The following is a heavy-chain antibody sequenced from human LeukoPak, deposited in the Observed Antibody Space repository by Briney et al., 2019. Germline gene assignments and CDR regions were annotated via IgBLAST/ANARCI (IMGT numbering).Heavy chain of an antibody. CDR2: IIPIFGTA. V-gene: IGHV1-69*13. CDR3: ARSVGYSSSSDYYYGMDV. D-gene: IGHD6-6*01. Sequence: GASVTVSCKASGGTFSSYAISWVRQAPGQGLEWMGGIIPIFGTANYAQKFQGRVTITADESTSTAYMELSSLRSEDTAVYYCARSVGYSSSSDYYYGMDVWGQGTTVTVSS. CDR1: GGTFSSYA. J-gene: IGHJ6*02.